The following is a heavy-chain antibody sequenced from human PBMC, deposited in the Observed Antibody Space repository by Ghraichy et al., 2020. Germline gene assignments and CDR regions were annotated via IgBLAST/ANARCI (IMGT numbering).Heavy chain of an antibody. V-gene: IGHV4-61*01. D-gene: IGHD4-23*01. J-gene: IGHJ4*02. CDR2: VYHSGST. CDR1: GGSVSSSSYY. Sequence: SCTVSGGSVSSSSYYWNWIRLPPGKGLEWIGFVYHSGSTNYNPSLRSRVTMSVDTSKNQFSLKLSSVTAADTAVYYCARALWGYGGNSLDYWGQGALVTVSS. CDR3: ARALWGYGGNSLDY.